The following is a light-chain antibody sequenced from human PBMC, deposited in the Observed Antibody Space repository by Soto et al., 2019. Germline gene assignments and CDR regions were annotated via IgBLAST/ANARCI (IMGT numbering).Light chain of an antibody. CDR2: DVS. CDR1: SSDVGGYNY. V-gene: IGLV2-14*01. Sequence: QSALTQPASVSGSPGQSITISCTGTSSDVGGYNYASWYQQHPGKAPKLMIYDVSNRPSGVSNRFPGSKSGNTASLTISGLQAEDEADYYCSSYTSSSTLVFGGGTKLTVL. CDR3: SSYTSSSTLV. J-gene: IGLJ2*01.